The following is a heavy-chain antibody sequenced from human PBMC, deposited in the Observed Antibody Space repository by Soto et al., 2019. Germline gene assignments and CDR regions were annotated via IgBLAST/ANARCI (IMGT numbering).Heavy chain of an antibody. J-gene: IGHJ4*02. CDR2: IYHSGST. Sequence: SETLCVTCAVSGGSLSSSNLWSWVRQPPGKGLEWIGEIYHSGSTNYNPSLKSRVTISRDNSKNTLWLQMGSLRPEDMAVYYCARDPGSGMTGYYNPLDYWGQGTLVTVSS. V-gene: IGHV4-4*02. CDR1: GGSLSSSNL. CDR3: ARDPGSGMTGYYNPLDY. D-gene: IGHD3-9*01.